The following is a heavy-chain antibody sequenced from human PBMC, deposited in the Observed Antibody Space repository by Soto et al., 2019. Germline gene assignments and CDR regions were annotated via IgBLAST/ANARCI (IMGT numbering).Heavy chain of an antibody. Sequence: KVSCKASGGTFSSYAISWVRQAPVQGLEWMGGIIPIFGTANYAQKFQGRVTITADESTSTAYMELSSLRSEDTAVYYCAGGATTGSWFDPWGHGTLVTVPS. J-gene: IGHJ5*02. CDR2: IIPIFGTA. V-gene: IGHV1-69*01. CDR3: AGGATTGSWFDP. D-gene: IGHD1-26*01. CDR1: GGTFSSYA.